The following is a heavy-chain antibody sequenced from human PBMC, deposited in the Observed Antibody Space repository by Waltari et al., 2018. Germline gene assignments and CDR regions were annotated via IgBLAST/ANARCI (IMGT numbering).Heavy chain of an antibody. D-gene: IGHD1-1*01. V-gene: IGHV3-7*01. Sequence: EVQLVESGGGLVQPGGSLRLSCAASGFTFSRFWMSWVRQDPGEGLEWVANRKEDGSEKHYVYSVKGRFTISRDNAKNSLYLQMNILEAEDTAVYYCARDENWNYYYMDVWGKGTAVTVSS. CDR3: ARDENWNYYYMDV. CDR1: GFTFSRFW. CDR2: RKEDGSEK. J-gene: IGHJ6*03.